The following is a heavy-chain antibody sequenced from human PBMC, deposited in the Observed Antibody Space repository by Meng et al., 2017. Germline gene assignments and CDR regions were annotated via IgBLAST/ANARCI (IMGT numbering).Heavy chain of an antibody. CDR1: GYTFTGYY. CDR2: INPNSGGT. CDR3: ARYRLAGKHAFDI. D-gene: IGHD7-27*01. J-gene: IGHJ3*02. V-gene: IGHV1-2*02. Sequence: ASVKVSCKASGYTFTGYYMHWVRQAPGQGLEWMGWINPNSGGTNYAQKFQGRVTMTRDTSISTAYMELSRLRSDDTAVYYCARYRLAGKHAFDIWGQGTMVTVSS.